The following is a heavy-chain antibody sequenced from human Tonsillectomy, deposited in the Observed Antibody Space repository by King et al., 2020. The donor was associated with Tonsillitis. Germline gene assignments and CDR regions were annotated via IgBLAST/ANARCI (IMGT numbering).Heavy chain of an antibody. CDR1: GFTFSSYA. V-gene: IGHV3-23*04. J-gene: IGHJ4*02. CDR3: AKMGDGSGSFYKFFDY. CDR2: ISASGYST. D-gene: IGHD3-10*01. Sequence: VQLVESGGGLVQPGGSLRLYCAASGFTFSSYAMSWVRQAPGKGLECVSAISASGYSTYYADSVKGRFTISRDSSKNMLYLQLNSLRAEDTAVYYCAKMGDGSGSFYKFFDYWGQGTLVTVSS.